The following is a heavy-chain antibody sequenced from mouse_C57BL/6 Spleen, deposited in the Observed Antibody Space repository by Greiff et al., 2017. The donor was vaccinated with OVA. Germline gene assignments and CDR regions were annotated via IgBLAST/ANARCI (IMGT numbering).Heavy chain of an antibody. CDR1: GYTFTSYW. J-gene: IGHJ4*01. D-gene: IGHD2-1*01. Sequence: QVQLQQPGTELVKPGASVKLSCKASGYTFTSYWMHWVKQRPGQGLEWIGNINPSNGGTNYNEKFKSKATLTVDKSSSTAYMQLSSLTSEDSAVYYCARSFYYGNYEEDAMDYWGQGTSVTVSS. CDR3: ARSFYYGNYEEDAMDY. V-gene: IGHV1-53*01. CDR2: INPSNGGT.